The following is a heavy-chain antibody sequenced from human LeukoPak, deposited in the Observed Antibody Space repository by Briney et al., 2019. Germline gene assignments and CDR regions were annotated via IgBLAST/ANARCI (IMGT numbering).Heavy chain of an antibody. CDR2: IKQDGSEK. CDR1: GFTFSSYW. CDR3: ARDLYYGSGSYYRNYYMDV. Sequence: PGGSLRLSCAASGFTFSSYWMNWVRQAPGKGLEWVANIKQDGSEKYYVDSVKGRFTISRDNAKNLLYLQMNSLRAEDTAVYYCARDLYYGSGSYYRNYYMDVWGKGTTVTISS. J-gene: IGHJ6*03. V-gene: IGHV3-7*01. D-gene: IGHD3-10*01.